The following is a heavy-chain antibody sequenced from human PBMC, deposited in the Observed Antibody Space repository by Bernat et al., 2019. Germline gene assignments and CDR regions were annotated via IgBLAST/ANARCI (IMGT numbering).Heavy chain of an antibody. CDR3: ARDRLHYDILTGYYLFDY. J-gene: IGHJ4*02. Sequence: QVQLVESGGGLVKPGGSLRLSCAASGFTFSDYYMSWIRQAPGKGREWVSYISSSSSYTNYADSVKGRFTISRDNAKNSLYLQMNSLRAEDTAVYYCARDRLHYDILTGYYLFDYWGQGTLVTVSS. CDR2: ISSSSSYT. CDR1: GFTFSDYY. D-gene: IGHD3-9*01. V-gene: IGHV3-11*05.